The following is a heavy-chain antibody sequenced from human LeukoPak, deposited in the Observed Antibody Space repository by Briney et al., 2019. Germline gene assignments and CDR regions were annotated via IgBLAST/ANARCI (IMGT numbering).Heavy chain of an antibody. Sequence: PGGSLRLSCAASGFTFSSYAMSWVRQAPGKGLEWVSAISGSGGSTYYADSVKGRFSISRDNSKSTLYLQMNSLRAEDTALYYCARNPPERPIDYWGQGTLVTVSS. D-gene: IGHD1-1*01. V-gene: IGHV3-23*01. CDR2: ISGSGGST. J-gene: IGHJ4*02. CDR3: ARNPPERPIDY. CDR1: GFTFSSYA.